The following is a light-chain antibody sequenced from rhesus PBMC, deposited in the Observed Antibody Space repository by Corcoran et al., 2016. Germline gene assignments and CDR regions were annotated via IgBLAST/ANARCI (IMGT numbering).Light chain of an antibody. CDR3: LQHNSYPLT. CDR2: ASS. V-gene: IGKV1-28*01. J-gene: IGKJ4*01. Sequence: DIQMTQSPSSLSASVGDTVTITCRAIQGIIRYLNWFQQKPGKAPKLLIYASSSLESGAPSRFSRSGSGTEFTLTISSLQPEDFAAYYCLQHNSYPLTFGGGTKVEIK. CDR1: QGIIRY.